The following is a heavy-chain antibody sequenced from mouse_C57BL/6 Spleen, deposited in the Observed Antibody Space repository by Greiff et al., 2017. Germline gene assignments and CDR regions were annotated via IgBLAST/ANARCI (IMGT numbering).Heavy chain of an antibody. CDR3: AREVYYDYDSYAMDY. CDR1: GYTFTSYW. J-gene: IGHJ4*01. D-gene: IGHD2-4*01. CDR2: IDPNSGGT. Sequence: QVQLKQPGAELVKPGASVKLSCKASGYTFTSYWMHWVKQRPGRGLEWIGRIDPNSGGTKYNEKFKSKATLTVDKPSSTAYMQLSSLTSEDSAVYYCAREVYYDYDSYAMDYWGQGTSVTVSS. V-gene: IGHV1-72*01.